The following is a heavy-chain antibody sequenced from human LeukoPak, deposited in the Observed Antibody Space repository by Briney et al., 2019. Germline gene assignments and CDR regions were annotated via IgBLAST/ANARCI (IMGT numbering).Heavy chain of an antibody. Sequence: GGSLRLSCAAFGFPFSSYTMNWVRQAPGKGLEWVSSITGSSNYIYYRDSVKGRFTISRDNAKNSLNLQLNSLRAEDTAVYYCARDTWSGGAFDIWGQGTMVTVSS. CDR2: ITGSSNYI. D-gene: IGHD3-3*01. V-gene: IGHV3-21*01. CDR3: ARDTWSGGAFDI. J-gene: IGHJ3*02. CDR1: GFPFSSYT.